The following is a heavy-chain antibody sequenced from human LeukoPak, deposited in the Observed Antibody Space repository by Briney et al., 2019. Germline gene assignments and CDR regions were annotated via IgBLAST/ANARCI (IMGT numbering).Heavy chain of an antibody. D-gene: IGHD2-8*02. V-gene: IGHV3-48*02. Sequence: GGSLRLSCAASGFTFNTYSMNWVRQAPGKGLEWVSYISTGSSTIYYADSAKGRFTISRDNAKNSLYLQMNSLRDEDAAMYYCARGGVDGMDVWGQGTTVTVSS. CDR2: ISTGSSTI. CDR3: ARGGVDGMDV. J-gene: IGHJ6*02. CDR1: GFTFNTYS.